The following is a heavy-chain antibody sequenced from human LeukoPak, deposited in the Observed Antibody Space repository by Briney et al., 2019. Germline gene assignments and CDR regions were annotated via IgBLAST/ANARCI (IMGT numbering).Heavy chain of an antibody. CDR3: ARGRFGHWFDP. Sequence: PSQTLSLTCTVSGGSISSGSYYWSWIRQPAGKGLEWIGRIYTSGSTNYNPSLKSRVTISLDTSKNQFSQKLSSVSAAVTAVYYCARGRFGHWFDPWGQGTLVTVPP. D-gene: IGHD3-10*01. V-gene: IGHV4-61*02. J-gene: IGHJ5*02. CDR1: GGSISSGSYY. CDR2: IYTSGST.